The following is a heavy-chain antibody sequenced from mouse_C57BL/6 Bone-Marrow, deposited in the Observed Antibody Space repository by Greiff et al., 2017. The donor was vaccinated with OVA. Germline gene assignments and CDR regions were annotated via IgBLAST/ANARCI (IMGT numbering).Heavy chain of an antibody. CDR2: IWWDDDK. Sequence: QVTLKVCGPGILQPSQTLSLTCSFSGFSLSTFGMGVGWIRPPSGKGLEWLAHIWWDDDKYYNPALQSRLTISKDTSTTQVFLKSATGDTADTATYYCARIHPSYDGYYPYCCDYWGQGTTLTVSS. CDR3: ARIHPSYDGYYPYCCDY. J-gene: IGHJ2*01. CDR1: GFSLSTFGMG. V-gene: IGHV8-8*01. D-gene: IGHD2-3*01.